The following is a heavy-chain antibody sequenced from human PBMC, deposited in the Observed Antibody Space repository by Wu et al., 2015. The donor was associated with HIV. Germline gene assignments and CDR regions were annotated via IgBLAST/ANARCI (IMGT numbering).Heavy chain of an antibody. CDR2: ITPYNGNI. V-gene: IGHV1-18*01. J-gene: IGHJ6*03. CDR1: GYTFNSYG. D-gene: IGHD3-9*01. Sequence: QVQLVQSGAEVKKPGAPVKVSCKASGYTFNSYGISWVRQAPGQGLEWMGWITPYNGNINYAQKLQGRVTMTTDTSTSTAYMELRSLRSDDTAVYYCARGNYDILTGYFHYYYYYMDVWAKGPRSPSP. CDR3: ARGNYDILTGYFHYYYYYMDV.